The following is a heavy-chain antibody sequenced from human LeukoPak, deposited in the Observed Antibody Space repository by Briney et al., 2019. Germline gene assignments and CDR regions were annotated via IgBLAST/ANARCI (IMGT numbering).Heavy chain of an antibody. J-gene: IGHJ4*02. Sequence: GGSLRLSCAASGFTFSNYEMHWVRQAPGKGLEWVSYISSSGSDIYYADSVKGRFTISRDNAKNTLYLQMNSLRAEDTAVYYCARGGVNYDILTGYYEDYFDYWGQGTLVTVSS. D-gene: IGHD3-9*01. CDR3: ARGGVNYDILTGYYEDYFDY. CDR1: GFTFSNYE. CDR2: ISSSGSDI. V-gene: IGHV3-48*03.